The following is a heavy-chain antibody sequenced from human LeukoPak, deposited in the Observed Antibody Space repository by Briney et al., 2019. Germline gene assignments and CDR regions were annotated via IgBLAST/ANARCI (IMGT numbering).Heavy chain of an antibody. D-gene: IGHD6-19*01. CDR1: GGTFSRYA. CDR3: ARAFGSGWPVDY. V-gene: IGHV1-69*13. Sequence: SVKVSCKASGGTFSRYAISWVRQAPGQGLEWMGGIIPIFGAPNYAQKFQARVTITADESTSTAYMELSSLRSDDTAVYYCARAFGSGWPVDYWGQGTLVTVSS. CDR2: IIPIFGAP. J-gene: IGHJ4*02.